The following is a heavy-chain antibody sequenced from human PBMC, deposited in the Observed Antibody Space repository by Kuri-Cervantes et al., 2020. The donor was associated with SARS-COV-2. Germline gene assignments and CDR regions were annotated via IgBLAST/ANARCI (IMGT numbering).Heavy chain of an antibody. Sequence: GESLKISCAASGFTFSDYYMSWIRQAPGKGLEWVSYISSSGSTIYHADSVKGRFTISRDNAKNSLYLQMNSLRAEGTAVYYCARVPSSSGFFDYWGQGTLVTVSS. CDR1: GFTFSDYY. CDR3: ARVPSSSGFFDY. CDR2: ISSSGSTI. J-gene: IGHJ4*02. D-gene: IGHD6-6*01. V-gene: IGHV3-11*04.